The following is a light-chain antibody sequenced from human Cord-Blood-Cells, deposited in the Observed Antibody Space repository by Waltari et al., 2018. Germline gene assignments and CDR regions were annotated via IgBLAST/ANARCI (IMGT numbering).Light chain of an antibody. CDR2: SNN. CDR3: AAWDDSLNGPV. V-gene: IGLV1-44*01. Sequence: QSVLTQPPSASGTPGQRVTISCSGSSSNIGSNTVHWYQQLPGTAPKLLIYSNNQRPSGAPDRFSGSKSGTSASLAISGLQSEDEADYYCAAWDDSLNGPVFGGGTKLTVL. J-gene: IGLJ3*02. CDR1: SSNIGSNT.